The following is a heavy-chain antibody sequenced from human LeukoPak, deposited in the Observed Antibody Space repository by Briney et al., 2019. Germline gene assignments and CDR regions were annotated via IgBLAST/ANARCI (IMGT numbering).Heavy chain of an antibody. D-gene: IGHD5-18*01. Sequence: ASVRVSCKASGYTFTSYAMHWVRQAPGQRLEWMGWINAGNGNTKYSQKFLGRVTITRDTSASTAYMELSSLRSEDTAVYYCARGLRGYSLDAFDIWGQGTMVTVSS. CDR2: INAGNGNT. CDR1: GYTFTSYA. CDR3: ARGLRGYSLDAFDI. V-gene: IGHV1-3*01. J-gene: IGHJ3*02.